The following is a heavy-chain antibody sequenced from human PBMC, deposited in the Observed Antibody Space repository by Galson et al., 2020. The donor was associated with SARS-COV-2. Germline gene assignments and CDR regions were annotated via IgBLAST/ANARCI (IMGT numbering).Heavy chain of an antibody. Sequence: GESLKISCAASGFTFSNYVMHWVRQAPGKGPEWVAVISSDGSNSFYEDSLKGRFTISRDNSKSTLYLQMNSLRAEDTAVYYCARGGEWELPYYFDYWGQGTLVTVSS. V-gene: IGHV3-30*04. CDR2: ISSDGSNS. D-gene: IGHD1-26*01. CDR1: GFTFSNYV. J-gene: IGHJ4*02. CDR3: ARGGEWELPYYFDY.